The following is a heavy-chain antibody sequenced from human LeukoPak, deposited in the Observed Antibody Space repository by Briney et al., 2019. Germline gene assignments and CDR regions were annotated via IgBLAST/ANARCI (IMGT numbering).Heavy chain of an antibody. D-gene: IGHD2-2*01. J-gene: IGHJ5*02. V-gene: IGHV4-34*01. CDR2: INHSGST. CDR3: ERGRLGYCSSTSCPWFDP. CDR1: GGSFSGYY. Sequence: SETLSLTCAVYGGSFSGYYWGWIRQPPGKGLEWIGEINHSGSTNYNPSLKSRVTISVDTSKNQCSLKLSSVTAADTAVYYCERGRLGYCSSTSCPWFDPWGQGTLVTVSS.